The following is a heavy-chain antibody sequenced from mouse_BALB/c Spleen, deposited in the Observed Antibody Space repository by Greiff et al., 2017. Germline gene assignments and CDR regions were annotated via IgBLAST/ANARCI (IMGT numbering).Heavy chain of an antibody. D-gene: IGHD2-4*01. CDR1: GDSITSGY. CDR2: ISYSGST. V-gene: IGHV3-8*02. CDR3: ARSPRSMITTNYAMDY. Sequence: EVKLQESGPSLVKPSQTLSLTCSVTGDSITSGYWNWIRKFPGNKLEYMGYISYSGSTYYNPSLKSRISITRDTSKNQYYLQLNSVTTEDTATYYCARSPRSMITTNYAMDYWGQGTSVTVSS. J-gene: IGHJ4*01.